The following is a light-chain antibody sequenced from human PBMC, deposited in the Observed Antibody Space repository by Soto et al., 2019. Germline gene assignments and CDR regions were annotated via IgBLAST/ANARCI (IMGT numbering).Light chain of an antibody. Sequence: QLVLTQSPSASASLGASVKLTCTLRGGHNSYAIAWHQQQPEKGPRYLMKLNSDGSHSKGDGIPDRFSGSSSGAERYLTISSLQSEDEADYYCQTWGTGIRVFGGGTKLTVL. CDR1: GGHNSYA. J-gene: IGLJ3*02. CDR2: LNSDGSH. CDR3: QTWGTGIRV. V-gene: IGLV4-69*01.